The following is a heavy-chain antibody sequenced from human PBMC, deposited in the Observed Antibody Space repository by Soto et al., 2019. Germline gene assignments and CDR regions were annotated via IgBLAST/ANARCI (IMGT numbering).Heavy chain of an antibody. J-gene: IGHJ6*02. Sequence: QVQLVQSGAEVKKPGSSVKVSCKASGGTFSSYAISWVRQSPGQGLEWMGGIIPISGTANYAQKFQGRVTITADESTSTVYMGLSSVRSEDTAVYFCARSQGSSTSLEIYYYYYYGMDVWGQGTTVTVSS. CDR3: ARSQGSSTSLEIYYYYYYGMDV. D-gene: IGHD2-2*01. CDR2: IIPISGTA. CDR1: GGTFSSYA. V-gene: IGHV1-69*01.